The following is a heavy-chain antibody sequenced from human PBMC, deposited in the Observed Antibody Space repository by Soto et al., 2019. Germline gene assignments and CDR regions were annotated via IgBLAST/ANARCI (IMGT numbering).Heavy chain of an antibody. J-gene: IGHJ6*02. D-gene: IGHD2-15*01. CDR2: IIPIFGTA. CDR3: ARDLVVVAATHGTNYYYGMDV. Sequence: VASVKVSCQASGGTFSSYAISWVRQAPGQGLEWMGGIIPIFGTANYAQKFQGRVTITADESTSTAYMELSSLRSEDTAVYYCARDLVVVAATHGTNYYYGMDVWGQGTTVTVSS. CDR1: GGTFSSYA. V-gene: IGHV1-69*13.